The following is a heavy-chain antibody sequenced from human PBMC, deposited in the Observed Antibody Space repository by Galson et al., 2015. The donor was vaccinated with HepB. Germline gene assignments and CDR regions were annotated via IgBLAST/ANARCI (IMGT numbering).Heavy chain of an antibody. D-gene: IGHD5-12*01. CDR2: IIPIFGTA. Sequence: SVKVSCKASGGTFSSYAISWVRQAPGQGLEWMGGIIPIFGTANYAQKFQGRVTITADESTSTAYMELSSLRSEDTAVYYCARAVGGYDSYYYYGMDVWGQGTTVTVSS. J-gene: IGHJ6*02. CDR3: ARAVGGYDSYYYYGMDV. V-gene: IGHV1-69*13. CDR1: GGTFSSYA.